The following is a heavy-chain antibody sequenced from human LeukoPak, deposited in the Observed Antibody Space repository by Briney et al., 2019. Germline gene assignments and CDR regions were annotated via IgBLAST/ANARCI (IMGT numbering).Heavy chain of an antibody. CDR1: GGSISSYY. CDR3: ARRIAAAGTKYFDY. V-gene: IGHV4-59*08. J-gene: IGHJ4*02. D-gene: IGHD6-13*01. CDR2: IYYSGST. Sequence: PSETLSLTCTVSGGSISSYYWSWIRQPPGKGLEWIGYIYYSGSTNYNPSLKSRVTISVDTSKNQFSLQLSSVTAADTAVYYCARRIAAAGTKYFDYWGQGTLVTVSS.